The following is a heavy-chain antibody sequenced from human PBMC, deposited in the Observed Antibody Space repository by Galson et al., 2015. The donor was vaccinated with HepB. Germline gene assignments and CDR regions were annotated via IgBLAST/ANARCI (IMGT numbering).Heavy chain of an antibody. J-gene: IGHJ5*02. V-gene: IGHV3-48*03. D-gene: IGHD1-1*01. CDR2: IGSSGSPI. Sequence: SLRLSCAASGFSITSYEMNWVRQAPGKGPEWISSIGSSGSPIHYTDSVKGRFTISRDNAKNSLYLQMNSLRAEDTAVYYCAGWYPYNGGWFGPWGQGTLVTVSS. CDR1: GFSITSYE. CDR3: AGWYPYNGGWFGP.